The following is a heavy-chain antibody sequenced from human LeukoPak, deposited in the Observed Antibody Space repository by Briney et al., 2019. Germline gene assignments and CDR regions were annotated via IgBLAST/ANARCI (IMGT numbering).Heavy chain of an antibody. Sequence: GGSLRLSCAASGFTFSSYSMNWVRQAPGKGLEWVSSISSSSSYIYYLDSVKGRFTISRDNARNSLFLQMNSLRGEDTAVYYCARYVYDSSGYSSQYWGQGTLVTVSS. D-gene: IGHD3-22*01. J-gene: IGHJ4*02. CDR2: ISSSSSYI. CDR1: GFTFSSYS. CDR3: ARYVYDSSGYSSQY. V-gene: IGHV3-21*01.